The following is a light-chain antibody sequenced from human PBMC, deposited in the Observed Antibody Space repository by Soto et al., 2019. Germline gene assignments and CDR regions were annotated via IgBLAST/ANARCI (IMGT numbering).Light chain of an antibody. Sequence: QSVLIQPPSVSGSPGQSVAISCTGTSSDVGTYDCVSWYQHHPGTVPKPMIYNVNSRPSGVPDRFSGSNTGSAASMTMSGLQAEDEADYYCCSSTSSATWVFGGGTKVTVL. CDR3: CSSTSSATWV. J-gene: IGLJ3*02. V-gene: IGLV2-18*02. CDR2: NVN. CDR1: SSDVGTYDC.